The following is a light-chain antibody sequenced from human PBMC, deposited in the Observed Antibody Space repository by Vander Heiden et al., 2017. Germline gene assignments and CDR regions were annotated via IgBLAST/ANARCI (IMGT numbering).Light chain of an antibody. Sequence: QSALTQPASVSGSLGQSITISCTGASSDVGAYNLVSWYQQHPGKAPKRRMYAINKRPSGVSNRFSASKSRNTASLTISGLQAEDEADYFCCSYAGSSTFVFGTGTKVTVL. V-gene: IGLV2-23*02. CDR1: SSDVGAYNL. J-gene: IGLJ1*01. CDR3: CSYAGSSTFV. CDR2: AIN.